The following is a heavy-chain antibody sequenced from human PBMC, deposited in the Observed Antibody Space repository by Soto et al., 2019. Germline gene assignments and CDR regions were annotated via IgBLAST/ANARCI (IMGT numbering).Heavy chain of an antibody. CDR1: GFTFSSYA. V-gene: IGHV3-23*01. D-gene: IGHD6-13*01. Sequence: GGSLRLSCAASGFTFSSYAMSWVRQAPGKGLEWVSAISGSGGSTYYADSVKGRFTISRDNSKNTLYLQMNSLRAEDTAVYYCARVGSSSWHRANWFDPWGQGTLVTVSS. J-gene: IGHJ5*02. CDR2: ISGSGGST. CDR3: ARVGSSSWHRANWFDP.